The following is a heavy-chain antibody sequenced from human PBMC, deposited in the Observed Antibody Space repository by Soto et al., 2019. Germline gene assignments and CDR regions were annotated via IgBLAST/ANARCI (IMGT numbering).Heavy chain of an antibody. J-gene: IGHJ5*02. CDR2: IIPIFGTA. Sequence: QVQLVQSGAEVKKPGSSVKVSCKASGGTFSSYAISWVRQAPGQGLEWMGGIIPIFGTANYAQKFQGRVTITADESTSTDYMELSSLRSEDTAVYYCARVLGYYDSSGYYYGDGFDPWGQGTLVTVSS. CDR1: GGTFSSYA. D-gene: IGHD3-22*01. CDR3: ARVLGYYDSSGYYYGDGFDP. V-gene: IGHV1-69*01.